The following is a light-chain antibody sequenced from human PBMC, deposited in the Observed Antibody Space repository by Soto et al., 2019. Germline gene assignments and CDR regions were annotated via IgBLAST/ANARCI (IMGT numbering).Light chain of an antibody. CDR3: QQYCSSQWT. CDR1: QSVSSNY. CDR2: GAS. Sequence: EIVLTQSPGTLSLSPGERATLSCRASQSVSSNYLAWYQQKPGQAPRLLIYGASSRATGIPGRFSGSGSGTDFTLTISRLEPEDFAVYYCQQYCSSQWTFGQGTKVEIK. V-gene: IGKV3-20*01. J-gene: IGKJ1*01.